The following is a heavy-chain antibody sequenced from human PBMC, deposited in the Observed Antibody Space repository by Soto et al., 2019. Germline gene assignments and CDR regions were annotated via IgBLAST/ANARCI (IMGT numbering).Heavy chain of an antibody. CDR2: VYWDDSK. CDR3: AHCRGGVASF. D-gene: IGHD2-2*01. V-gene: IGHV2-5*02. J-gene: IGHJ4*02. CDR1: GFSLSTRDVG. Sequence: QITLNESGPTLVKPTQTLTLTCTFSGFSLSTRDVGVGWIRQPPGEALEWLGVVYWDDSKTYSPSLESRRTITKDTSKNQVVLRMTKMAPVDTATYYCAHCRGGVASFWGQGTLVTVSS.